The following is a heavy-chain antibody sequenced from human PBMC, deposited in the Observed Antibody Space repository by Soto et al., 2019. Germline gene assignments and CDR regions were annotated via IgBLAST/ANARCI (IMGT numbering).Heavy chain of an antibody. D-gene: IGHD6-13*01. CDR1: GYTFTSYG. CDR3: ARRNKAAAAGIYYYYGMDV. CDR2: ISAYNGNT. J-gene: IGHJ6*02. V-gene: IGHV1-18*04. Sequence: QVQLVQSGAEVKKPGASVKVSCKASGYTFTSYGISWVRQAPGQGLEGMGWISAYNGNTNYAQKLQGRVTMTTDTSTSTAYMELRILRSDDTAVYYGARRNKAAAAGIYYYYGMDVWGQGTTVTVSS.